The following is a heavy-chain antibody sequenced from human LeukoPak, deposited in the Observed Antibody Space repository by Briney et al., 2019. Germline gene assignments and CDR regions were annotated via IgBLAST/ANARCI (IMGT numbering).Heavy chain of an antibody. CDR3: ARWGSTSCYDY. V-gene: IGHV3-64*02. Sequence: PGGSLRLSCAASGFTFTIIGLNWVRQAPGKGLEYVSAISTNGDSTYYADSVKGRFTISRDNSKNTLFLQMGSLRADDMAVYYCARWGSTSCYDYWGQGTLVTVSS. J-gene: IGHJ4*02. D-gene: IGHD2-2*01. CDR2: ISTNGDST. CDR1: GFTFTIIG.